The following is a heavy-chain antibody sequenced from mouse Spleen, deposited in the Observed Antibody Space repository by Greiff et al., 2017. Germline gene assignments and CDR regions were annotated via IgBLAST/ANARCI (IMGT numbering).Heavy chain of an antibody. Sequence: EVKLQESGPELVKPGASVKISCKASGYSFTGYYMNWVKQSPEKSLEWIGEINPSTGGTTYNQKFKAKATLTVDKSSSTAYMQLKSLTSEDSAVYYCARGRDWDAYWGQGTLVTVSA. CDR2: INPSTGGT. CDR3: ARGRDWDAY. J-gene: IGHJ3*01. CDR1: GYSFTGYY. V-gene: IGHV1-42*01. D-gene: IGHD4-1*01.